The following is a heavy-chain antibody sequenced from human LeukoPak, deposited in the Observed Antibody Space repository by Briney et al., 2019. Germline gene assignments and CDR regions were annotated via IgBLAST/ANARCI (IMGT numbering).Heavy chain of an antibody. Sequence: ASVKVSCKASGYTFTSYDINWVRQATGQGLEWMGWMNPNSGNTGYAQKFQGRVTMTRNTSISTAYMELSSLRSEDTAVYYCARGVYDFWSGYSPGYYYMDVWGKGTTVTVSS. CDR3: ARGVYDFWSGYSPGYYYMDV. CDR1: GYTFTSYD. J-gene: IGHJ6*03. D-gene: IGHD3-3*01. V-gene: IGHV1-8*01. CDR2: MNPNSGNT.